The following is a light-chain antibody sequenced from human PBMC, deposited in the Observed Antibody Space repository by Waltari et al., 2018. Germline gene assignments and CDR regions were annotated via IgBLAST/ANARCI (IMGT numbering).Light chain of an antibody. Sequence: EIVLTQSPGTLSLSPGERVTLYCRASQSVGKSLAWYQQKPGQAPRLLIYGASRRANGIPDRFSGSGSGTDFSLTISRLAPDDLSVYYCQHYVRLPVTFGQGTKVEI. CDR2: GAS. V-gene: IGKV3-20*01. CDR3: QHYVRLPVT. CDR1: QSVGKS. J-gene: IGKJ1*01.